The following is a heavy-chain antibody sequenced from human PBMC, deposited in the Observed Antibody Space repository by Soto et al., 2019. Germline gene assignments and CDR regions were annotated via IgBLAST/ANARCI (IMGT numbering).Heavy chain of an antibody. CDR3: ARAAAGQAFDI. CDR2: ISAYNGHT. CDR1: GYTFTSYG. Sequence: RASVKVSCKASGYTFTSYGINWVRQAPGLGLEWMGWISAYNGHTNYARNFQGRITMTTDTSTSTAYMELRSLRSDDTAVYYCARAAAGQAFDIWGQGTMVTVSS. V-gene: IGHV1-18*01. J-gene: IGHJ3*02. D-gene: IGHD6-13*01.